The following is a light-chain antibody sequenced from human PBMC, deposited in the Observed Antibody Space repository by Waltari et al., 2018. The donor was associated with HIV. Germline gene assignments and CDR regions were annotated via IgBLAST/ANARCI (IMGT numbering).Light chain of an antibody. CDR1: ALPKQH. CDR2: KDS. CDR3: QSADSSGTYV. J-gene: IGLJ1*01. V-gene: IGLV3-25*03. Sequence: SYELTQPPSVSVSPGQTARITCSGDALPKQHAYWYQQKPGQAPVLVIYKDSERPSGIPERFSGSSSGTKVTLTISGVQAEDEADYYCQSADSSGTYVLGTGTKVTVL.